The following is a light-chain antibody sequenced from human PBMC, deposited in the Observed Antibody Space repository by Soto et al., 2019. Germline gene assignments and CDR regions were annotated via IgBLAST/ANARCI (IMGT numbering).Light chain of an antibody. CDR3: QSYDSSLSEGV. CDR1: SSNIGAGYD. V-gene: IGLV1-40*01. CDR2: GNS. J-gene: IGLJ1*01. Sequence: QAVVTQPPSVSGAPGQRVTISCTGGSSNIGAGYDVHWYQQLPGTAPKLLIYGNSNRPSGVPDRFSGSKSGTSASLAITGLQTEDEADYYCQSYDSSLSEGVFGTGTQLTVL.